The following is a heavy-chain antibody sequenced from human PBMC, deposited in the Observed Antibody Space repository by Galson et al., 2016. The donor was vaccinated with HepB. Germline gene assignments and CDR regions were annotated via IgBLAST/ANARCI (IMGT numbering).Heavy chain of an antibody. Sequence: SVKVSCKASGYIFTSYYIHWVRQAPGQGLEWMGMINPSDGSTNYAPKFQGRLTMTRDTSTSTVYMDLTSLRSEDTALYYCARVMSLWGDGCDYWGQGTLVTVSS. J-gene: IGHJ1*01. CDR3: ARVMSLWGDGCDY. CDR2: INPSDGST. V-gene: IGHV1-46*01. CDR1: GYIFTSYY. D-gene: IGHD5-24*01.